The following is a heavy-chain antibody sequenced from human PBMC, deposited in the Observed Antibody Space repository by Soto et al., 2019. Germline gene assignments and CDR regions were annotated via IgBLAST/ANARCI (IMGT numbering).Heavy chain of an antibody. CDR1: GFSLNTGGLT. V-gene: IGHV2-5*02. CDR3: AHTPAPRVYFQH. D-gene: IGHD3-10*01. J-gene: IGHJ1*01. CDR2: IYWDDGK. Sequence: SDPTLVNPTQTLTLTCVFSGFSLNTGGLTVGWIRQPPGKSLEWVALIYWDDGKRYSPSLKGRLTITKETSRNQVVLTMTHVDPEATDTYFCAHTPAPRVYFQHWGEGTLVTVSS.